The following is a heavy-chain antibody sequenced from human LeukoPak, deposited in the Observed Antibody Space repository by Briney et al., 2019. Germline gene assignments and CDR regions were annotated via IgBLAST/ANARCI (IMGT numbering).Heavy chain of an antibody. V-gene: IGHV1-18*01. CDR1: GYTFATCG. J-gene: IGHJ5*02. CDR3: GRSMDRSGWYGWVDP. CDR2: ITAYNGNT. Sequence: ASVKVSCKASGYTFATCGITWVRQAPGQGLEFMGWITAYNGNTKYAQKLQGRVTMTTDTSTNTAYMELRSLRSDDTAVYYCGRSMDRSGWYGWVDPWGQGTLVTVSS. D-gene: IGHD6-19*01.